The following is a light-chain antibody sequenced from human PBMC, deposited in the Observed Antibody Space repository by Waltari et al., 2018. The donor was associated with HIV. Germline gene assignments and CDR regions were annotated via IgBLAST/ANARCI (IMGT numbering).Light chain of an antibody. Sequence: QSVLTQPPSASGTPGQRVTISCSGSSSITGRTFIFWYQQLPGRAPKLLIYRSSQRPSGVPDRFSGSKFGSSACQVISGLRPEDEADYCCAAWDDNLKGVFGGGTKLTVL. CDR2: RSS. CDR1: SSITGRTF. J-gene: IGLJ3*02. CDR3: AAWDDNLKGV. V-gene: IGLV1-47*01.